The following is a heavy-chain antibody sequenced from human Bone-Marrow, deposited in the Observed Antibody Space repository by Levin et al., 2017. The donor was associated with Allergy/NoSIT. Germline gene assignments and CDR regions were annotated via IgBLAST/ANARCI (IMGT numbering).Heavy chain of an antibody. Sequence: SETLSLTCTVSGGSISSGGYYWSWIRQHPGKGLEWIGYIYYSGSTYYNPSLKSRVTISVDTSKNQFSLKLSSVTAADTAVYYCARVCCLVRGVIIPTQDAFDIWGQGTMVTVSS. D-gene: IGHD3-10*01. V-gene: IGHV4-31*03. J-gene: IGHJ3*02. CDR3: ARVCCLVRGVIIPTQDAFDI. CDR2: IYYSGST. CDR1: GGSISSGGYY.